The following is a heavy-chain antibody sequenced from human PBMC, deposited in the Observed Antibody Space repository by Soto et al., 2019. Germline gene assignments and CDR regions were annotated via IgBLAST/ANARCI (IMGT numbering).Heavy chain of an antibody. CDR2: IYWDDDK. V-gene: IGHV2-5*02. CDR1: GFSLSTSGVG. D-gene: IGHD5-18*01. CDR3: AHLPLKQLWPRAPVVY. J-gene: IGHJ4*02. Sequence: QITLKESGPTLVKPTQTLTLTCTFSGFSLSTSGVGVGWIRQPPGKALEWLGIIYWDDDKRYRPSLKSRLTITKDTSKNQLVLTMINMDLVDTATYSCAHLPLKQLWPRAPVVYWGQGTLVTVSS.